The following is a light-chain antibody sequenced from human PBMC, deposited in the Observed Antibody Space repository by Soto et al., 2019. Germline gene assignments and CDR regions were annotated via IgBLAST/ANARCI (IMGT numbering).Light chain of an antibody. V-gene: IGKV3-15*01. CDR1: QGIGST. CDR3: QQSYSSPPT. CDR2: DSY. Sequence: EIVLTQSPATLSVSPGERVTLSCRASQGIGSTLAWYRQQTGQDPGLLIYDSYIRATGVPARFSGTRSGTEFNLTISGLQSEEFAIYECQQSYSSPPTVGQGTKVDIK. J-gene: IGKJ1*01.